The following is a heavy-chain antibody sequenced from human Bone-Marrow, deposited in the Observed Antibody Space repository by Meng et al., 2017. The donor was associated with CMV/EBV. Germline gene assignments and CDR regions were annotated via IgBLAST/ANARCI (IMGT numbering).Heavy chain of an antibody. CDR2: ISAYNGNT. CDR1: GYTFTSYG. J-gene: IGHJ4*02. D-gene: IGHD6-13*01. V-gene: IGHV1-18*01. Sequence: ASVKVSCKASGYTFTSYGISWVQQAPGQGLEWMGWISAYNGNTNYAQKLQGRVTMTTDTSTSTAYMELRSLRSDDTAVYYCAGDPNPSIAAAGTFGYWVQGTLVTVSS. CDR3: AGDPNPSIAAAGTFGY.